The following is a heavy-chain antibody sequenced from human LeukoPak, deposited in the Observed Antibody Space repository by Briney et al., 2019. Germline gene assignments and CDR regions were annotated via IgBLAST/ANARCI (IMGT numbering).Heavy chain of an antibody. D-gene: IGHD5-18*01. V-gene: IGHV3-30*18. CDR1: GFTFSSYG. Sequence: GGSLRLSCAASGFTFSSYGMYWVRQAPGKGLEWVAVISIDGSIIHYADSVKGRFSISRDNSQNTLYLQMNSLRAEDTAVYYCAKEYNYGYNYLDYWGQGTLVTVSS. CDR3: AKEYNYGYNYLDY. CDR2: ISIDGSII. J-gene: IGHJ4*02.